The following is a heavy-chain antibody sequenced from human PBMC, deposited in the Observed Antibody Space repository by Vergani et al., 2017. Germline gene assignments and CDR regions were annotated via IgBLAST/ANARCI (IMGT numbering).Heavy chain of an antibody. CDR1: GGSISSYY. CDR3: AREGEAAQTSYYYYYGMDV. Sequence: QVQLQESGPGLVKPSETLSLTCTVSGGSISSYYWSWIRQPPGKGLEWIGYIYYSGSTNYNPSLKSRVTISVDTSKNQFSLKLSSVTAADTAVYYCAREGEAAQTSYYYYYGMDVWGQGTTVTVSS. V-gene: IGHV4-59*01. D-gene: IGHD6-6*01. J-gene: IGHJ6*02. CDR2: IYYSGST.